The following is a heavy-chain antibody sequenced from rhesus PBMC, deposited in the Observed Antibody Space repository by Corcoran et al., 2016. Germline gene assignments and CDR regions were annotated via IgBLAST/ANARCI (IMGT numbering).Heavy chain of an antibody. CDR2: ISDTGST. CDR1: GGSISSRYYY. J-gene: IGHJ4*01. D-gene: IGHD6-13*01. CDR3: ARDRGYSSWSPRGYFDY. Sequence: QVKLQQWGEGLVKPSETLSLTCAVSGGSISSRYYYCRWLRQAPGKGLEWIGYISDTGSTNYNPSLKSRVTISRDTSKNQFSLKRSSVTAADTAVYYCARDRGYSSWSPRGYFDYWGQGVLVTVSS. V-gene: IGHV4-122*02.